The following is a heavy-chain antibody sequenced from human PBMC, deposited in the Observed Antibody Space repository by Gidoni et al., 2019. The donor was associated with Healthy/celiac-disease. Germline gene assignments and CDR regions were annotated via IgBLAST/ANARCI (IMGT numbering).Heavy chain of an antibody. CDR3: AREGDILTGWADV. Sequence: QVQLQESGPGLVKPSQTLSITCTVSGASISSGSYYWSWIRQPAGKGLEWIGRIYPSGSTNYNPSLKSRVTMSVDTSKNQFSLKLSSVTAADTAVYYCAREGDILTGWADVWGQGTTVTVSS. V-gene: IGHV4-61*02. J-gene: IGHJ6*02. D-gene: IGHD3-9*01. CDR2: IYPSGST. CDR1: GASISSGSYY.